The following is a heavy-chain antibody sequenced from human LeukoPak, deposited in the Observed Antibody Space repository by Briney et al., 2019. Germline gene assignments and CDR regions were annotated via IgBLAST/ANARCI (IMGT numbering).Heavy chain of an antibody. J-gene: IGHJ5*02. CDR2: IYYSGST. D-gene: IGHD4-23*01. CDR1: GGSISSYY. CDR3: ARHVTTVVTRNWFDP. Sequence: PSETLSHTCTVSGGSISSYYWSWIRQPPGKGLEWIGYIYYSGSTNYNPSLKSRVTISVDTSKNQFSLKLSSVTAADTAVYYCARHVTTVVTRNWFDPWGQGTLVTVSS. V-gene: IGHV4-59*08.